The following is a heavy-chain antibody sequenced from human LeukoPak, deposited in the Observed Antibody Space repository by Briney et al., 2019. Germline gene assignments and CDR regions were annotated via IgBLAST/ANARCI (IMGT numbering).Heavy chain of an antibody. CDR2: IRSKAYRGTT. J-gene: IGHJ6*02. D-gene: IGHD5-18*01. Sequence: PGRSLRLSCRGYGFTFCDHAMSWVRQAPGKGLEWVGFIRSKAYRGTTEYAASVKGRFTISRDDSTSIAYLQMNSLRIEDTAVYYCARGPIQLWIHNAMDVWGQGTTVTVSS. CDR3: ARGPIQLWIHNAMDV. V-gene: IGHV3-49*04. CDR1: GFTFCDHA.